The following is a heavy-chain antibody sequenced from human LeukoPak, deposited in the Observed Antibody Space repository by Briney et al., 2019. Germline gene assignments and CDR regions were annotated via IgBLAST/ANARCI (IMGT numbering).Heavy chain of an antibody. J-gene: IGHJ4*02. CDR1: GYTFTSYD. CDR2: MNPNSGNT. CDR3: ARGVAGNGPAGSADY. V-gene: IGHV1-8*01. D-gene: IGHD6-19*01. Sequence: GASVKVSCKASGYTFTSYDINWVRQATGQGLEWMGWMNPNSGNTGYAQKLQGRVTMTRNTSISTAYMELSSLRSEDTAVYYYARGVAGNGPAGSADYWGQGTLVTVSS.